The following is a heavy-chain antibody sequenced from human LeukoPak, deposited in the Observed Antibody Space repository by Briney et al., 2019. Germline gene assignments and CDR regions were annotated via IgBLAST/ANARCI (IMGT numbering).Heavy chain of an antibody. D-gene: IGHD1-26*01. V-gene: IGHV3-66*01. CDR1: GFDFSTQW. CDR3: AKDGIVGATTHFDY. Sequence: GGSLRLSCAASGFDFSTQWMSWVRQAPGKGLEWVSVIYSGGSTYYADSVKGRFTISRDNSKNTLYLQMNSLRAEDTAVYYCAKDGIVGATTHFDYWGQGTLVTVSS. CDR2: IYSGGST. J-gene: IGHJ4*02.